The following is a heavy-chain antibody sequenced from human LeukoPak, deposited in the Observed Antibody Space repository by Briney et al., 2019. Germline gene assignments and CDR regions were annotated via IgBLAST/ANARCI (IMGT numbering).Heavy chain of an antibody. CDR1: GFTFSSYA. Sequence: GGSLRLSCAASGFTFSSYAMSWDRQAPGKGLEWVSAISGSGGSTYYADSVKGRFTISRDNSKNTLYLQMNSLRAEDTAVYYCAKAATQWLVLRYFDYWGQGTLVTVSS. J-gene: IGHJ4*02. D-gene: IGHD6-19*01. V-gene: IGHV3-23*01. CDR3: AKAATQWLVLRYFDY. CDR2: ISGSGGST.